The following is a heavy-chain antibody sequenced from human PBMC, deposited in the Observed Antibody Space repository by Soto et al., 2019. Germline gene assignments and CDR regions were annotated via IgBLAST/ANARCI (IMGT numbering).Heavy chain of an antibody. CDR2: IWYDGSNK. D-gene: IGHD6-19*01. J-gene: IGHJ3*02. V-gene: IGHV3-33*01. CDR1: GFTFSSYG. CDR3: ARDPGEQWLTKGAFDI. Sequence: QVQLVESGGGVVQPGRSLRLSCAASGFTFSSYGMHWVRQAPGKGLEWVAVIWYDGSNKYYADSVKGRFTISRDNSKNTLYLQMNSLRAEDTAVYYCARDPGEQWLTKGAFDIWGQGTMVTVSS.